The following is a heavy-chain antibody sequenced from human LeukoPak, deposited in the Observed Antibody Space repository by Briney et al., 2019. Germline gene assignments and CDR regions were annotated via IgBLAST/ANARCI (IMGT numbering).Heavy chain of an antibody. J-gene: IGHJ4*02. Sequence: GGSLRLSCAASGFTFSNAWMSWVRQAPGKGLEWVSAISGSGGSTYYADSVKGRFTISRDNSKNTLYLQMNSLRAEDTAVYYCAKESSWHHFDYWGQGTLVTVSS. D-gene: IGHD6-13*01. CDR1: GFTFSNAW. CDR3: AKESSWHHFDY. V-gene: IGHV3-23*01. CDR2: ISGSGGST.